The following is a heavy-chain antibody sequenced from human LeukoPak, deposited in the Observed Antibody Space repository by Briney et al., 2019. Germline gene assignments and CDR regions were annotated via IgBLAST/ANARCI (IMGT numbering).Heavy chain of an antibody. CDR2: IHPSRST. CDR1: GGSFSGYY. D-gene: IGHD1-26*01. Sequence: PSETLSLTCAVYGGSFSGYYCTWIRQAPGKGLEWIGEIHPSRSTIYNPSLMSRVSLSLDTSKHQFSLRLSSVTAADTAVYFCARGLDTYKSGVDWGQGTLVTVSS. CDR3: ARGLDTYKSGVD. V-gene: IGHV4-34*01. J-gene: IGHJ4*02.